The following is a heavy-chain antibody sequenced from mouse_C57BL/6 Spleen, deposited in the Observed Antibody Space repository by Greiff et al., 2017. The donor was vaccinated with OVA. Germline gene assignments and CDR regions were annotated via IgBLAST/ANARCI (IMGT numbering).Heavy chain of an antibody. V-gene: IGHV5-17*01. CDR2: ISSGSSTI. CDR1: GFTFSDYG. D-gene: IGHD1-1*01. J-gene: IGHJ1*03. CDR3: ARLYDYGSSSYWYFDV. Sequence: DVKLLESGGGLVKPGGSLKLSCAASGFTFSDYGMHWVRQAPEQGLEWVAYISSGSSTIYYAVTVKGRFTLSRDNAKNTLYLQMTSLRAADTAMYYCARLYDYGSSSYWYFDVWGKGTTVTVSS.